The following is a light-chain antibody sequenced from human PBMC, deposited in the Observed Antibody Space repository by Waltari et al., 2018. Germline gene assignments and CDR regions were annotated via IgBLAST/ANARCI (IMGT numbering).Light chain of an antibody. CDR3: QHYVRLPVT. Sequence: EIMLTQSPGTRSLSPGERATLPCRASQIILRALAWYQQKPGQAPRLLIYDVSTRASGIPDRFSGSGSGTDFSLTISRLEPEDFAVYYCQHYVRLPVTFGQGTKLEFK. CDR1: QIILRA. CDR2: DVS. V-gene: IGKV3-20*01. J-gene: IGKJ1*01.